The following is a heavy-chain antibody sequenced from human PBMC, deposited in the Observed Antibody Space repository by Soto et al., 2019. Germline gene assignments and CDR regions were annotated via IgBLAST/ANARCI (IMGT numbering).Heavy chain of an antibody. Sequence: WASVKVSCKASGFTFTSSAVQWVRQARGQRLEWIGWIVVGSGNTNYAQKFQERVTITRDMSTSTAYMELSSLRSEDTAVYYCAAERGGDFCCGYYKGYYGMDLWGQGTTVTVSS. CDR1: GFTFTSSA. CDR3: AAERGGDFCCGYYKGYYGMDL. V-gene: IGHV1-58*01. J-gene: IGHJ6*02. CDR2: IVVGSGNT. D-gene: IGHD3-3*01.